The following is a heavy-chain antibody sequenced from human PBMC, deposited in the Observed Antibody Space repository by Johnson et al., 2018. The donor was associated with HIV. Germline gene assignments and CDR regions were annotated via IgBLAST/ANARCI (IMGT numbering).Heavy chain of an antibody. Sequence: VQLVESGGGLVQPGGSLRLSCAASGFTFSSYWMSWVRQAPGKGLVYVSGSRFDGDDTMYEDSVKGRFTISRDNAKNSLYLQMNSLRAEDTALYYCAKDRRWELLGAFDIWGQGTMVTVSS. D-gene: IGHD2-15*01. CDR1: GFTFSSYW. CDR2: SRFDGDDT. CDR3: AKDRRWELLGAFDI. J-gene: IGHJ3*02. V-gene: IGHV3-74*03.